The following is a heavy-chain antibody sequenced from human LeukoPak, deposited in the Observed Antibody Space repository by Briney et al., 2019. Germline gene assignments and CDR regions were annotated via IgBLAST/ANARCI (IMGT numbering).Heavy chain of an antibody. J-gene: IGHJ3*02. Sequence: SVKVSCKASGGTFSSYAISWVRQAPGQGLEWMGGIIPIFGTANYAQKFQGRVTITADESTSTAYMELSSLRSEDTAVYYCARGGIWFGELLWSGAFDIWGQGTMVSVSS. CDR3: ARGGIWFGELLWSGAFDI. V-gene: IGHV1-69*13. CDR1: GGTFSSYA. D-gene: IGHD3-10*01. CDR2: IIPIFGTA.